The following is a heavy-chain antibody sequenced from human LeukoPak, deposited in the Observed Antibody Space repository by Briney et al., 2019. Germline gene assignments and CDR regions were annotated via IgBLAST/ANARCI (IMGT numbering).Heavy chain of an antibody. J-gene: IGHJ4*02. D-gene: IGHD6-6*01. CDR3: AKDKATYSSSSSKN. CDR2: ISGSGGST. V-gene: IGHV3-23*01. Sequence: GGSLRLSCAASGFTFSSYAMSWVRQAPGKGLEWVSAISGSGGSTYYADSVKGRLTISRDNSKNTLYLQMNSLRAEDTAVYYCAKDKATYSSSSSKNWGQGTLVTVSS. CDR1: GFTFSSYA.